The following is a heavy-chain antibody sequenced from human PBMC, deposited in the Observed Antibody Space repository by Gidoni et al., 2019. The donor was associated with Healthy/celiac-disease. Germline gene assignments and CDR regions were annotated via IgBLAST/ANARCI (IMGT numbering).Heavy chain of an antibody. V-gene: IGHV3-7*01. CDR3: ARLDTAMVTRLDY. CDR2: IKQDGSEK. Sequence: EVQLVESGGGLVQPGGSLRLSCAASGFTFSSYWMSWVRQAPGKGLEGVANIKQDGSEKYYVDSVKGRFTISRDNAKNSLYLQMNSLRAEDTAVYYCARLDTAMVTRLDYWGQGTLVTVSS. D-gene: IGHD5-18*01. J-gene: IGHJ4*02. CDR1: GFTFSSYW.